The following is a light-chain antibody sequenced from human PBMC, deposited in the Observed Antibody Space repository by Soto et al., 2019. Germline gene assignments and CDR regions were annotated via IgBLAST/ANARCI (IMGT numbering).Light chain of an antibody. CDR3: SSYTSSSTYV. J-gene: IGLJ1*01. Sequence: QSALTQPASVSGSPGQSITISCTGTSSDVGGYNYVSWCQQHPGKAPKLMIYDVSNRPSGVSNRFSGSKSCNTASLTISGLQAEDEADYYCSSYTSSSTYVFGTGTKLTVL. CDR1: SSDVGGYNY. V-gene: IGLV2-14*01. CDR2: DVS.